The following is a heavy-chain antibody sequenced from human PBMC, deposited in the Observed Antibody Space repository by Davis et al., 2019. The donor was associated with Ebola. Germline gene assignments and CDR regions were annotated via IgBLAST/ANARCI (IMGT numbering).Heavy chain of an antibody. Sequence: SVTVSCKASGGNFKTHAIIWVRQAPGQGLEWMGGIIPMLGTANYAQTFQGRVTITADESTSTAYVEVNSLKSEDTAIYYCASPRLGGSYYYGMDVWGQGTTVIVSS. CDR3: ASPRLGGSYYYGMDV. CDR1: GGNFKTHA. V-gene: IGHV1-69*13. J-gene: IGHJ6*02. D-gene: IGHD7-27*01. CDR2: IIPMLGTA.